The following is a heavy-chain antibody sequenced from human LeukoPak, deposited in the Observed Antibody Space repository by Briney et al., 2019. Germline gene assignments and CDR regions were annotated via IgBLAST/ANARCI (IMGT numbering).Heavy chain of an antibody. V-gene: IGHV4-34*01. CDR2: INHSGST. CDR1: GGSFSGYY. J-gene: IGHJ4*02. D-gene: IGHD3-10*01. Sequence: SETLSLTCAVYGGSFSGYYWSWIRQPPGKGLEWIGEINHSGSTNYNPSLKSRVTISVDTSKNQFSLKLSSVTAADTAVYYCARRSLHRRITMVRGVDHWGQGTLVTVSS. CDR3: ARRSLHRRITMVRGVDH.